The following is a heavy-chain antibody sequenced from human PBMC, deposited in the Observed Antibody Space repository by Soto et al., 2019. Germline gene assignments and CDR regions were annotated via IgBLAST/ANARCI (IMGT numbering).Heavy chain of an antibody. CDR1: GGSFSCYY. CDR2: INHSGST. D-gene: IGHD5-18*01. CDR3: AXADRRGYSYVANNWFDP. V-gene: IGHV4-34*01. J-gene: IGHJ5*02. Sequence: SETLSLTCAVYGGSFSCYYWSWIRQPPGKGLEWIGEINHSGSTNYNPSLKSRVTISVDTSKNQFSLKLSSVTAADTAVYYCAXADRRGYSYVANNWFDPWGQGTLVTVSS.